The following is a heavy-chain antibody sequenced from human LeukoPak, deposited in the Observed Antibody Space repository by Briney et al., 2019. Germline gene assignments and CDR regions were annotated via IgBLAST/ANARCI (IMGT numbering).Heavy chain of an antibody. CDR1: GGSISSSSYY. Sequence: SETLSLTCTVSGGSISSSSYYWGWIRQPPGKGLEWIGSIYYSGSTYYNPSLKSRVTISVDTSKNQFSLKLSSVTAADTAVYYCARCYYYDSSGPDYWGQGTLVTASS. D-gene: IGHD3-22*01. CDR3: ARCYYYDSSGPDY. J-gene: IGHJ4*02. V-gene: IGHV4-39*01. CDR2: IYYSGST.